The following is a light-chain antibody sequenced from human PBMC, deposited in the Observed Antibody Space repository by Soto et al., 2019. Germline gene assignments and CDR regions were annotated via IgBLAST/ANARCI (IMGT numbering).Light chain of an antibody. CDR2: GAS. CDR3: LQYNTWLQK. J-gene: IGKJ1*01. Sequence: EVVMTQSPATLSVSPGERVTLSCRASQSINAHLAWYQQKPGQAPRLLIHGASTMATGIPARFSGSGFGTEFILIISWLQSDDFAFYYCLQYNTWLQKFCQGTKLE. V-gene: IGKV3-15*01. CDR1: QSINAH.